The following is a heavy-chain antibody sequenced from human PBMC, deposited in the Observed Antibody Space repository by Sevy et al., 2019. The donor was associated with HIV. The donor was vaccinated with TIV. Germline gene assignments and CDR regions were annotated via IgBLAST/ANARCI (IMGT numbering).Heavy chain of an antibody. Sequence: AESLSLTCTVSGDSISGYYWSWIRQPPGKGLERIGYIYYSGRTNYNPSLKSRVTISEDTSKNQLSLKLSSVTAADTAVYYSARGAPYYYYGMDVWGQGTTVIVSS. CDR2: IYYSGRT. CDR1: GDSISGYY. CDR3: ARGAPYYYYGMDV. V-gene: IGHV4-59*01. J-gene: IGHJ6*02.